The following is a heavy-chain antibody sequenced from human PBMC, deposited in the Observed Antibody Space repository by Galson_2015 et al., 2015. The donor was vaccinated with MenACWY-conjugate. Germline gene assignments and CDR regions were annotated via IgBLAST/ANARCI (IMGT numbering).Heavy chain of an antibody. Sequence: SLRLSCAGSGFTFSDYGMNWVRQAPGKGLEWVSSISSLSSYKYYADSVKGRFTISRDNAKNSLYLQMSSLRAEDTAVYYCARDGDFGDDYFFDYWGQGTLVTVSS. CDR3: ARDGDFGDDYFFDY. CDR1: GFTFSDYG. CDR2: ISSLSSYK. V-gene: IGHV3-21*01. J-gene: IGHJ4*02. D-gene: IGHD3-3*01.